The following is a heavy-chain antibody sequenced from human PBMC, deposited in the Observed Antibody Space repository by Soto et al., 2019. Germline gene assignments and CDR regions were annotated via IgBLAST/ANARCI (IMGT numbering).Heavy chain of an antibody. CDR1: GFTFSSYN. D-gene: IGHD3-10*01. J-gene: IGHJ6*02. Sequence: GGSLRLSCAASGFTFSSYNMNWVRQTPGKGLEWVSYISSSSNTIYYADSVKGRFTISRDNAKNSLYLQMKSLRAEDTAVYYCAGSGSYFYRMDVWGQGTTVTVSS. CDR3: AGSGSYFYRMDV. V-gene: IGHV3-48*01. CDR2: ISSSSNTI.